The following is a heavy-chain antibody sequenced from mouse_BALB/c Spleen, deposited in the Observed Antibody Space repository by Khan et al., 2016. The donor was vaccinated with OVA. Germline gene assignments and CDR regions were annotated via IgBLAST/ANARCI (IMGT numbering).Heavy chain of an antibody. CDR3: AKSYFYGSCFDY. J-gene: IGHJ2*01. V-gene: IGHV5-17*02. D-gene: IGHD1-1*01. CDR1: GFTFSSYG. CDR2: ISGDSNTI. Sequence: EVELVESGGDLVQPGGSRKLSCAASGFTFSSYGMHWVRQAPEKGLEWVAYISGDSNTIYYADTVKGRFTISRDNPRNTLFLQMTSLMSEDTAMYYCAKSYFYGSCFDYWGPGTTLTVSS.